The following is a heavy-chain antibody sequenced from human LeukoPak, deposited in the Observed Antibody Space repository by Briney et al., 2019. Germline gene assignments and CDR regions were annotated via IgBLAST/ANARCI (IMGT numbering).Heavy chain of an antibody. Sequence: PSETLSLTCAVYGGSFSGYYWSWIRQPPGKGLEWIGEINHSGSTNYNPSLKSRVTISLDTSKNQFSLKLSSVTAADTAVYYCARDRRTAPTTGSFDYWGQGTLVTVSS. V-gene: IGHV4-34*01. CDR1: GGSFSGYY. J-gene: IGHJ4*02. CDR2: INHSGST. CDR3: ARDRRTAPTTGSFDY. D-gene: IGHD1-1*01.